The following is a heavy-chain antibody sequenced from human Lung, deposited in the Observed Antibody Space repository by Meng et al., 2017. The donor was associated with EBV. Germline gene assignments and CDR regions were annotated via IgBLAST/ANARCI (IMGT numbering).Heavy chain of an antibody. CDR3: ARDLSGYYSFVDY. CDR1: GYTFTIYA. D-gene: IGHD3-22*01. CDR2: INAGNGNT. Sequence: QVQLVQSGAEVKKPGASVKVSCKASGYTFTIYAIHWVRQAPGQRLEWMGRINAGNGNTKYAQKFQGRVTITRDTSASTAYMELSSLRSDDTAVYYCARDLSGYYSFVDYWGQGTLVTVSS. J-gene: IGHJ4*02. V-gene: IGHV1-3*01.